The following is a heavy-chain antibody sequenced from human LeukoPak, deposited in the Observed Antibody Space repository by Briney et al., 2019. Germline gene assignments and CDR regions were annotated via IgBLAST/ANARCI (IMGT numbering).Heavy chain of an antibody. J-gene: IGHJ4*02. CDR3: AKGGSGWYPGFEY. CDR2: SGSGGSP. D-gene: IGHD6-19*01. Sequence: GGSLRLSCAVSGFTFTNYAMGWVRQAPGKGLAWVSVSGSGGSPFYADSVKGRFTISRDNSKNTLYLQMNGLRAEDTAVYYCAKGGSGWYPGFEYWGQGALVTVSS. V-gene: IGHV3-23*01. CDR1: GFTFTNYA.